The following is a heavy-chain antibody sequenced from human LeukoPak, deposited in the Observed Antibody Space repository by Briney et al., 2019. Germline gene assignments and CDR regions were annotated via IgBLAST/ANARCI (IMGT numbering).Heavy chain of an antibody. D-gene: IGHD3-22*01. J-gene: IGHJ4*02. CDR2: IYYSGST. CDR1: GGSISSYY. Sequence: SETLSLTCTVSGGSISSYYWSWIRQPPGKGLEWIGYIYYSGSTNYNPSLKSRVTISVDTSKNQFSLKLSSVTAADTAVYYCARESYYDSSGYYSDWGQGTLVTVSS. V-gene: IGHV4-59*01. CDR3: ARESYYDSSGYYSD.